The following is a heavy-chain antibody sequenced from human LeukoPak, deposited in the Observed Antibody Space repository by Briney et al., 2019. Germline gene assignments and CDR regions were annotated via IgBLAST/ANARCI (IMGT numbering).Heavy chain of an antibody. V-gene: IGHV3-7*01. Sequence: PGGSLRLSCAASGFTFSSYWMSWVRQAPGKGLEWVANIKPDGSEKYYVDSVKGRFTISRDNSKNTLYLQMNSLRAEDTAVYYCARDFTGAIDYWGQGTLVTVSS. CDR3: ARDFTGAIDY. J-gene: IGHJ4*02. CDR1: GFTFSSYW. CDR2: IKPDGSEK. D-gene: IGHD2-8*02.